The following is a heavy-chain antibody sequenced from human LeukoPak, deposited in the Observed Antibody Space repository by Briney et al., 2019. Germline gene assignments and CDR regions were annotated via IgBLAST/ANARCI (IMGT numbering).Heavy chain of an antibody. J-gene: IGHJ6*02. CDR3: AKDDYRYYYGMDV. D-gene: IGHD4/OR15-4a*01. Sequence: GGSLRLSCAASGFTFSSYAMSWVRQAPGKGLEWVSAISGSGGSTYYADSVKGRFTISRDNSKDTLYLQMNSLRAEDTAVYYCAKDDYRYYYGMDVWGQGTTVTVSS. V-gene: IGHV3-23*01. CDR2: ISGSGGST. CDR1: GFTFSSYA.